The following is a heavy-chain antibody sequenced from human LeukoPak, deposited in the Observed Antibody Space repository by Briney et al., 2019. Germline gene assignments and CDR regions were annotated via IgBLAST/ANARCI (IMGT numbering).Heavy chain of an antibody. V-gene: IGHV4-34*01. D-gene: IGHD3-16*01. CDR1: GGSFSGYY. Sequence: SETLSLTCAVYGGSFSGYYWSWIRQPPGKGLEWIGEVNHSGSTNYNPSLKSRVTISVDTSKNQFSLKLSSVTAADTAVYYCARETSQKGAHYMDVWGKGTTITISS. CDR2: VNHSGST. CDR3: ARETSQKGAHYMDV. J-gene: IGHJ6*03.